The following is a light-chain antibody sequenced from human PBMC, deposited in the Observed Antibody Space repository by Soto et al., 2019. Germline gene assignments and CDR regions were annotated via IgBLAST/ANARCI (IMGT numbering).Light chain of an antibody. CDR2: AAS. J-gene: IGKJ3*01. CDR3: QQSYSTPFT. Sequence: DIQMTQSPSSLSASVGDRVTITCRTSQRIRSSLNWYQQKPGKAPNLLIYAASRLQSGVPSRFSGSGSGTDFTLTISSLHPADFATYYFQQSYSTPFTFGPGTKVDIK. CDR1: QRIRSS. V-gene: IGKV1-39*01.